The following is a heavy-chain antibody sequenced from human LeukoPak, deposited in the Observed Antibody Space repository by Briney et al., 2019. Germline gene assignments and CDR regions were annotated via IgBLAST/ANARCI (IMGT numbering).Heavy chain of an antibody. J-gene: IGHJ6*03. D-gene: IGHD6-13*01. CDR2: IYPSGST. V-gene: IGHV4-61*02. Sequence: PSETLSLTCTVSGGSISSGNYYSWSWIRLPAGKGLEWIGRIYPSGSTNYNPSLKSRVTISVDTSKNQFSLKLSSVTAAVTAVYFCARGEGIAAPPYYYYIDVWGKGTTVTVSS. CDR3: ARGEGIAAPPYYYYIDV. CDR1: GGSISSGNYY.